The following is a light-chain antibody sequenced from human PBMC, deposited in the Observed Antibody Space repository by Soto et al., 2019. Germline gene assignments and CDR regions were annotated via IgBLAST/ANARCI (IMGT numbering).Light chain of an antibody. V-gene: IGKV3-20*01. J-gene: IGKJ1*01. CDR2: GVY. CDR3: QQYDTSPRT. Sequence: VMTQSPATLSVSPGERATLSCWASQSLRTNSLAWYQQKPGQAPRLLISGVYSRAAGIPDRFSGSGSGTDFTLTISRLEPEDFAVYYCQQYDTSPRTFGQGTKVDIK. CDR1: QSLRTNS.